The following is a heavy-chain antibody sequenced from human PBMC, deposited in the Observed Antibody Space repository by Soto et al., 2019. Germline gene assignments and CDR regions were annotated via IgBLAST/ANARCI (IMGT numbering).Heavy chain of an antibody. J-gene: IGHJ4*02. Sequence: GGSLRLSCAASGFTFSDYAMYWVRQAPGKGLEWVSVISFDGNIKYYTGSVKGRFTISRDNSKNTLHLQVNNLRTEDTALYYCARAPGHSVHSSGWQIDYWGQGTLVTVSS. D-gene: IGHD6-19*01. V-gene: IGHV3-30-3*01. CDR1: GFTFSDYA. CDR2: ISFDGNIK. CDR3: ARAPGHSVHSSGWQIDY.